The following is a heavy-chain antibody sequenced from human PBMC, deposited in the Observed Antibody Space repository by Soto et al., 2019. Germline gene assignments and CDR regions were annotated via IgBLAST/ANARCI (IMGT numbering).Heavy chain of an antibody. Sequence: ASVKVSCKASGYTFTSYGISWVRQAPGQGLEWMGWISAYNGNTNYAQNLQGRVTMTTDTSTSTAYMELRSLRSDDTAVYYCAREYYYDSSGYPDYWGQGTLVTVS. CDR1: GYTFTSYG. CDR3: AREYYYDSSGYPDY. J-gene: IGHJ4*02. CDR2: ISAYNGNT. D-gene: IGHD3-22*01. V-gene: IGHV1-18*01.